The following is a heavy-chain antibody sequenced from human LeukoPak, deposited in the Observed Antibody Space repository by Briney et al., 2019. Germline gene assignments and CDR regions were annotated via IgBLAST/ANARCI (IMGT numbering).Heavy chain of an antibody. CDR1: GGSVSSGSYH. CDR2: IYYSGST. J-gene: IGHJ2*01. Sequence: SETLSLTCTVSGGSVSSGSYHWSWIRQPPGKGLEWIGYIYYSGSTNYNPSLKSRVTISVDTSKNQFSLKLSSVTAADTAVYYCARDIPLGYCSGGSCYALRYFDLWGRGTLVTVSS. CDR3: ARDIPLGYCSGGSCYALRYFDL. D-gene: IGHD2-15*01. V-gene: IGHV4-61*01.